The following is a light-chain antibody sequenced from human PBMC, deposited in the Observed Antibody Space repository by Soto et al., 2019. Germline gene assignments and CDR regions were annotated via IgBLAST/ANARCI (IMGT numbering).Light chain of an antibody. CDR3: PPYVSSPRT. J-gene: IGKJ1*01. Sequence: IVDMEGPGTLKMSPGDRVTLSCRASQSVRSNSAWYQQKPGQPPRLLIYGAFNRAAGIPARFSGSGSGTDFTLTISRLEPEDFAVYYCPPYVSSPRTFGQGTKVDI. CDR2: GAF. CDR1: QSVRSN. V-gene: IGKV3-20*01.